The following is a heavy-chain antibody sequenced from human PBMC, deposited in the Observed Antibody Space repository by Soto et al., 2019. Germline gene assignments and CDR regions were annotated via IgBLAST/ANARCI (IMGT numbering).Heavy chain of an antibody. CDR3: ARRVAVTVSPFDY. Sequence: QLQLQESGPGLVKPSETLSLTCTVSGGSISSSSYYWGWIRQPPGKGLEWIGTIYYSGTTYYNPSLKSRVTMSVDRSNNQFSRTLSSVTAADTAVYYCARRVAVTVSPFDYWGQGTLVTVSS. CDR1: GGSISSSSYY. CDR2: IYYSGTT. V-gene: IGHV4-39*01. J-gene: IGHJ4*02. D-gene: IGHD6-19*01.